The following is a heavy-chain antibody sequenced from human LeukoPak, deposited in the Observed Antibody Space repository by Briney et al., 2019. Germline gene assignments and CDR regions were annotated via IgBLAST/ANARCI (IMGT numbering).Heavy chain of an antibody. CDR2: MNPNSGNT. CDR1: GYTFTSYD. V-gene: IGHV1-8*01. Sequence: ASVKVSCKASGYTFTSYDINWVRQATGQGLEWMGWMNPNSGNTGYAQKFQGRVTMTRNTSISTAYMELSSLRSEDTAVYYCARVAAVAGTWYFDSWGQGTLVTVSS. J-gene: IGHJ4*02. CDR3: ARVAAVAGTWYFDS. D-gene: IGHD6-19*01.